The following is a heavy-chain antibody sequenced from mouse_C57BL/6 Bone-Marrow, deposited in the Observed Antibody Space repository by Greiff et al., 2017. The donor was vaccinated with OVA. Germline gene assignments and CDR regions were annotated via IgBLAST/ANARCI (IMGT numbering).Heavy chain of an antibody. CDR2: INPNNGGT. CDR1: GYTFTSYW. CDR3: ARSRDYGSSYDY. V-gene: IGHV1-53*01. J-gene: IGHJ2*01. Sequence: VQLQQPGTELVKPGASVKLSCKASGYTFTSYWMHWVKQRPGQGLEWIGNINPNNGGTSYNQKFKGKATLTVDKSSSTAYMELRSLTSEDSAVYYCARSRDYGSSYDYWGQGTTLTVSS. D-gene: IGHD1-1*01.